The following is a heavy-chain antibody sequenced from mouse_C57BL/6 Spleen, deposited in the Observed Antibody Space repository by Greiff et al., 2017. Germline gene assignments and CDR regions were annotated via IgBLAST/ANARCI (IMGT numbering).Heavy chain of an antibody. CDR1: GFHIKNTY. D-gene: IGHD2-1*01. J-gene: IGHJ2*01. V-gene: IGHV14-3*01. Sequence: VQLQQSVAELVRPGASVKLSCTASGFHIKNTYMHWVKQRPEQGLEWIGRIDPANGNTKYAPKFQGKATITADTSSNTAYLQLSSLTSEDTAIYYCARLEGNSGYWGQGTTLTVSS. CDR2: IDPANGNT. CDR3: ARLEGNSGY.